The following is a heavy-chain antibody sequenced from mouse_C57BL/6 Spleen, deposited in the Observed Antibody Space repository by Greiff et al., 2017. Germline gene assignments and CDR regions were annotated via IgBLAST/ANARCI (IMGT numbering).Heavy chain of an antibody. CDR3: ARRGAVVADFDY. V-gene: IGHV1-52*01. J-gene: IGHJ2*01. CDR2: IDPSDSET. D-gene: IGHD1-1*01. Sequence: QVQLQQPGAELVRPGSSVKLSCKASGYTFTSYWMHWVKQRPIQGLEWIGNIDPSDSETHYNQKFKDKATLTVDKSSSTAYMQLSSLTSEDSAVYYCARRGAVVADFDYWGQGTTLTVSS. CDR1: GYTFTSYW.